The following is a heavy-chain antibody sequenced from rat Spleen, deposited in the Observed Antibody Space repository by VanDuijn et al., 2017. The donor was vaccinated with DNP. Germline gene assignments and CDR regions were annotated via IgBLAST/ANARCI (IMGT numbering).Heavy chain of an antibody. CDR1: GFTFSDYA. CDR3: ARRITTFDY. CDR2: ISYDGSRT. D-gene: IGHD1-6*01. J-gene: IGHJ2*01. V-gene: IGHV5-7*01. Sequence: EVHLVESGGGLVQPGRSLKLSCAASGFTFSDYAMAWVRQAPKKGLEWVATISYDGSRTSYRDFVKGRFTISRDNAKSTLFLQMDSLRSEDTATYYCARRITTFDYWGQGVMVTVSS.